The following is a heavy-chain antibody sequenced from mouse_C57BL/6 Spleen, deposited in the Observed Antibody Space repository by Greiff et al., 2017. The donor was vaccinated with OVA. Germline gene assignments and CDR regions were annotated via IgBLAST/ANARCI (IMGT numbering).Heavy chain of an antibody. J-gene: IGHJ1*03. CDR2: ISYSGST. CDR1: GYSITSDY. CDR3: ARLPRGYDGQYFDV. V-gene: IGHV3-8*01. Sequence: EVKLMESGPGLAKPSQTLSLPCSVTGYSITSDYWNWIRKFPGTKLEYMGYISYSGSTYYNPSLKSRISITRDTSKNQYYLQLNSVTTEDTATYYCARLPRGYDGQYFDVWGTGTTVTVSS. D-gene: IGHD2-3*01.